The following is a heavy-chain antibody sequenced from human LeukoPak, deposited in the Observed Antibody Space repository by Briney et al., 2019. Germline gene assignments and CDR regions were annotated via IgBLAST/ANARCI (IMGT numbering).Heavy chain of an antibody. Sequence: GESLKISCKGSRYIFTSDWISWVRQMPGKGLEWMGRIDPSDSYTNYSPSFQGHVTISADKSISTAYLQWSSLKASDTAMYYCARRLDCSSTACQDAFDIWGQGTMVTVSS. J-gene: IGHJ3*02. CDR1: RYIFTSDW. CDR3: ARRLDCSSTACQDAFDI. CDR2: IDPSDSYT. V-gene: IGHV5-10-1*01. D-gene: IGHD2-2*01.